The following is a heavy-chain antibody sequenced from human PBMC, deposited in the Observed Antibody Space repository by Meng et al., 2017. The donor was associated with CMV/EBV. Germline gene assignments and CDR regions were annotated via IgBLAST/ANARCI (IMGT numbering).Heavy chain of an antibody. Sequence: ASVKVSCKASGYTFTGYYMQWVRQAPGQGLEWMGWINPNSGGTNYAQKFQGRVTMTRDTSISTAYMELSRLRSDDTAVYYCARGRLIVVVPAAIAGVRIAAALSMDVWGQGTTVTVSS. V-gene: IGHV1-2*02. CDR3: ARGRLIVVVPAAIAGVRIAAALSMDV. D-gene: IGHD2-2*01. CDR1: GYTFTGYY. J-gene: IGHJ6*02. CDR2: INPNSGGT.